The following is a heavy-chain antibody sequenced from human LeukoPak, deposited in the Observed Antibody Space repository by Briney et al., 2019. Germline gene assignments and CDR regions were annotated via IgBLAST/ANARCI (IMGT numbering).Heavy chain of an antibody. CDR3: AAVRLGMQFLDY. J-gene: IGHJ4*02. Sequence: SVKVSCKASGFTFTSSAMQWVRQARGQRLEWIGWIVVGSGNTNYAQKFQERVTITRDMSTSTAYMELSSLRSEDTAVYYCAAVRLGMQFLDYWGQGTLVTVSS. CDR1: GFTFTSSA. D-gene: IGHD3-16*01. V-gene: IGHV1-58*02. CDR2: IVVGSGNT.